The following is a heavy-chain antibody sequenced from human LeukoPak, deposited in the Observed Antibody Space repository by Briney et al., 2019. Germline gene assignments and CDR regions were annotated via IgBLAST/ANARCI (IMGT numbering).Heavy chain of an antibody. CDR3: AKDMGAIVVVPAAIAVSAFDI. V-gene: IGHV3-23*01. J-gene: IGHJ3*02. D-gene: IGHD2-2*01. CDR2: ISGSDGST. CDR1: GFTFSSYA. Sequence: GGSLRLSCAASGFTFSSYAMSWVRQAPGKGLEWVSAISGSDGSTYYADSVKGRFTISRDNSKNTLYLQMNSLRAEDTAVYYCAKDMGAIVVVPAAIAVSAFDIWGQGTMVTVSS.